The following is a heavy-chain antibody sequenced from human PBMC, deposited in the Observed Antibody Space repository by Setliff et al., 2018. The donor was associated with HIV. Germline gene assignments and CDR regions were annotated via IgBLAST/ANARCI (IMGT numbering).Heavy chain of an antibody. CDR2: IYYSGNT. J-gene: IGHJ5*02. CDR1: GDSIFTSTYY. D-gene: IGHD2-15*01. V-gene: IGHV4-39*01. Sequence: SETLSLTCSVSGDSIFTSTYYWGWIRQPPGKRLEWIGSIYYSGNTYYNPSLKSRVTISVDTSKNQFFLNLSSATATDSAVYYCARLGRPCSGQGWFDPWGQGTLVTVSS. CDR3: ARLGRPCSGQGWFDP.